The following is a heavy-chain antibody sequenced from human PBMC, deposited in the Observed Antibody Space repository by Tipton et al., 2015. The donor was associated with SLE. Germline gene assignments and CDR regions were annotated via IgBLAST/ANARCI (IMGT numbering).Heavy chain of an antibody. CDR3: ASLPGKWLFKALDY. Sequence: GLVKPSETLSLTCTVSGGSISSSSYHWGWIRQPPGKGLEWIGSIYYSGSTYYNPSLKSRVTISVDTSKNQFSLKLSSVTAADTAVYYCASLPGKWLFKALDYWGQGTLVTVSS. CDR2: IYYSGST. CDR1: GGSISSSSYH. J-gene: IGHJ4*02. D-gene: IGHD3-22*01. V-gene: IGHV4-39*01.